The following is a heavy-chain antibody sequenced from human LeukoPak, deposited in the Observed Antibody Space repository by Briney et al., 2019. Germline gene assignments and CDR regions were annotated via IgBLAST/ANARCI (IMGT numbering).Heavy chain of an antibody. CDR3: TTDLGDYGDYVRC. CDR1: GFTFNNAW. CDR2: IKSDGGTT. D-gene: IGHD4-17*01. V-gene: IGHV3-15*01. J-gene: IGHJ4*02. Sequence: GGSLRLSCAASGFTFNNAWMSWVRQAPRKGLEWIGRIKSDGGTTDYAAPVKGRFTISRDDSKNTLYLQMNSLKAEDTAVYYCTTDLGDYGDYVRCWGQGTLVTVSS.